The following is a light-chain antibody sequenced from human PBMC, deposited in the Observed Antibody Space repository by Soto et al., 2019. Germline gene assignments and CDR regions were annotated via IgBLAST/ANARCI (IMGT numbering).Light chain of an antibody. CDR1: QSISSW. J-gene: IGKJ5*01. CDR3: QQHNSFSIT. V-gene: IGKV1-5*01. CDR2: DAS. Sequence: DIQMTQSPSTLSASVGDRVTITCRASQSISSWLAWYQQKPGKAPKVLIYDASNLQSGVPSRFSGSGSGTEFTLTINSLQADDFATYYCQQHNSFSITFGHGTRLEIK.